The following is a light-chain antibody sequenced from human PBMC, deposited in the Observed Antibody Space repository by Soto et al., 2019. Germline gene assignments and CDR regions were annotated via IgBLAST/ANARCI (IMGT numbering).Light chain of an antibody. CDR1: QSVSST. CDR3: QQYNNWPWT. CDR2: GAS. Sequence: EIVLTQSPGSLSLSPGERATLSCRASQSVSSTYIAWYQQNPGQAPRLLIYGASTRATGIPARFSGSGSGTDFTLTISSLQSEELAVYDCQQYNNWPWTVGQCTTV. J-gene: IGKJ1*01. V-gene: IGKV3-15*01.